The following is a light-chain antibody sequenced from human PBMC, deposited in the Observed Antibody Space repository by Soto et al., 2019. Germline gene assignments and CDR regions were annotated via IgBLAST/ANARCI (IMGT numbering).Light chain of an antibody. CDR1: QSVSSSY. CDR3: QQYGSSRT. Sequence: EIVLTQSPGTLSLSPGERATLSCRASQSVSSSYLAWYQQKPGQAPRLLIYGASSRATGIPDRFSGSGSGTDLTLTISRLEPEDFAVYYCQQYGSSRTFGQGTKVDNK. V-gene: IGKV3-20*01. J-gene: IGKJ1*01. CDR2: GAS.